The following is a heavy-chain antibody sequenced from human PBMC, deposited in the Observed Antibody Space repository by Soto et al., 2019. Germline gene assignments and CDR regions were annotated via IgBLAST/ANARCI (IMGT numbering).Heavy chain of an antibody. V-gene: IGHV3-30*03. D-gene: IGHD2-8*01. Sequence: QVQLVESGGGVVHPGRSLSLSCAGSGFMFSNYGMHWVRRAPGKGLEWVAVISYDGGETFYADSVKGRFTISRDNSERMMFLHMRSLKMEDSAIDCNAITNVADASFDYWGQGTMVTVSS. CDR2: ISYDGGET. CDR3: AITNVADASFDY. CDR1: GFMFSNYG. J-gene: IGHJ4*02.